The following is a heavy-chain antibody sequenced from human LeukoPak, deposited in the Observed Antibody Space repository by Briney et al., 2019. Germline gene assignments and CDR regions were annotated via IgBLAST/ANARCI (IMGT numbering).Heavy chain of an antibody. Sequence: ASETLSLTCTVSGGSISSYNWNWMRQPPGKGLEWIGNIYYTGSTNYNPSFKGRVTISVDTSKNQFSLKLSSVTAADTAVFYCARGASGWYWIDYWGLGTLVTVSS. CDR1: GGSISSYN. CDR2: IYYTGST. D-gene: IGHD6-19*01. J-gene: IGHJ4*02. CDR3: ARGASGWYWIDY. V-gene: IGHV4-59*01.